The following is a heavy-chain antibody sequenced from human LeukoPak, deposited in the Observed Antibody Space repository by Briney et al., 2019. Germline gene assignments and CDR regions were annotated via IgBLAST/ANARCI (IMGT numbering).Heavy chain of an antibody. J-gene: IGHJ4*02. CDR1: GGSFSGYY. CDR2: IHHSGST. CDR3: ARGSLPGYYFDY. V-gene: IGHV4-34*01. Sequence: SETLSITCAVYGGSFSGYYWSWIRQPPGKGLEWIGEIHHSGSTNYNPSLRSRVTISGDTSKNQVSLGLSSVTAADTAVYYCARGSLPGYYFDYWGQGTLVTVSS. D-gene: IGHD1-14*01.